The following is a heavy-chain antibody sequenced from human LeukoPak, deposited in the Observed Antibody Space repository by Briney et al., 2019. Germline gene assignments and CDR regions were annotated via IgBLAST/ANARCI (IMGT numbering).Heavy chain of an antibody. CDR2: IYYHENT. CDR1: GGSISSSSDY. CDR3: ARRGGRAYGSGSYYYYYYYMDV. D-gene: IGHD3-10*01. Sequence: PSETLSLTCTVSGGSISSSSDYWGWIRQAPGKGLEWIGSIYYHENTYYNSSLKSRVTISVDTSKNQFSLKLSSVTAADTAVYYCARRGGRAYGSGSYYYYYYYMDVWGKGTTVTVSS. V-gene: IGHV4-39*07. J-gene: IGHJ6*03.